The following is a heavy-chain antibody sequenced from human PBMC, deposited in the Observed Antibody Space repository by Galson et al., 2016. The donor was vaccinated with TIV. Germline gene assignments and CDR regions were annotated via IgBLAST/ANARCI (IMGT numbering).Heavy chain of an antibody. V-gene: IGHV1-46*03. J-gene: IGHJ4*02. CDR3: ASPHSGSYDFDY. CDR2: IDPSNGGT. Sequence: SVKVSCKGSGYTFTSYYIHWVRQAAGQGLEWMGIIDPSNGGTTYAQKFQGRLTLTRDTSTSTVYFELSSLTSEDTALYYCASPHSGSYDFDYWGQGTPVIVSS. D-gene: IGHD3-16*01. CDR1: GYTFTSYY.